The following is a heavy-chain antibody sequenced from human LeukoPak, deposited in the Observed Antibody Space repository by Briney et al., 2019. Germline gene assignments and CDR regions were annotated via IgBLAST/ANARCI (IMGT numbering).Heavy chain of an antibody. CDR1: GFTFNRYW. CDR2: IKQDGSEK. J-gene: IGHJ3*02. CDR3: AKDIGWELPGDDSAAFDI. D-gene: IGHD1-26*01. Sequence: PGGSLRLSCAASGFTFNRYWMNWVRQAPGKGLEWVANIKQDGSEKYYVDSVKGRFTISRDNAKNSLYLQMNSLRAEDMALYYCAKDIGWELPGDDSAAFDIWGQGTMVTVSS. V-gene: IGHV3-7*03.